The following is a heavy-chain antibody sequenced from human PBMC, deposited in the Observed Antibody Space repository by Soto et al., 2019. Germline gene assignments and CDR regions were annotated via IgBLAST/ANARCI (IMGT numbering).Heavy chain of an antibody. J-gene: IGHJ4*02. D-gene: IGHD2-2*01. V-gene: IGHV1-46*01. CDR2: INPSGGST. Sequence: QVQLVQSGAEVKKPGASVKVSCKASGYTFTSYYMHWVRQAPGQGLEGMGIINPSGGSTSYAQKFQGRVTMTRDTSTSTVYMELSSLRSEDTAVYYCARREYQAAFDYWGQGTLVTVSS. CDR3: ARREYQAAFDY. CDR1: GYTFTSYY.